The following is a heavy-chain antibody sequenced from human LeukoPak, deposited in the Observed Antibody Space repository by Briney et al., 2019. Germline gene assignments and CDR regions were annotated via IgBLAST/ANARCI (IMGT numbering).Heavy chain of an antibody. CDR2: IKQDGSEK. CDR3: ARVIAARPARRTYYYMDV. CDR1: GFAFISTS. J-gene: IGHJ6*03. Sequence: GGSLRLSCAASGFAFISTSIHWVRQAPGKGLEWVANIKQDGSEKYYVDSVKGRFAISRDNAKDSLYLQMNSLRAEDTAVYHCARVIAARPARRTYYYMDVWGKGTTVTVSS. D-gene: IGHD6-6*01. V-gene: IGHV3-7*01.